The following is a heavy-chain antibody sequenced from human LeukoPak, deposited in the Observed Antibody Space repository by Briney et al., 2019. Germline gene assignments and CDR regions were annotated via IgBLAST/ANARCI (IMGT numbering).Heavy chain of an antibody. CDR1: GFTFRSYA. D-gene: IGHD3-3*01. CDR2: IKHDGSEK. V-gene: IGHV3-7*01. J-gene: IGHJ4*02. CDR3: ATDRGWRTSGYYLYYFEY. Sequence: GGSRRLSWAASGFTFRSYAMSWVRQAPGKGLGWVASIKHDGSEKYYVDSVRGRFTISRDNTMNSLYLQMSSLRAEDTAVYYCATDRGWRTSGYYLYYFEYWGQGTLVTYSS.